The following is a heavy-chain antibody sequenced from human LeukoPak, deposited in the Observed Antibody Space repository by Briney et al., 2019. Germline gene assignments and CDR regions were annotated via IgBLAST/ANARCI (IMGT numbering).Heavy chain of an antibody. CDR3: ARLSGTYSRGGDY. J-gene: IGHJ4*02. Sequence: GGSLRLSCAASGFTFSDYHISWLRQAPGKGLEGVSHISGSGYAIYHADSVKGRFTISRDNAKNSLYLQMNNLRADDTAVYYCARLSGTYSRGGDYWGQGTLVTVSS. V-gene: IGHV3-11*01. D-gene: IGHD1-26*01. CDR2: ISGSGYAI. CDR1: GFTFSDYH.